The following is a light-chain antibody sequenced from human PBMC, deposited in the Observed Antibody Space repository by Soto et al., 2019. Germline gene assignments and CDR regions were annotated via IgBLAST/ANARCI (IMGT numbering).Light chain of an antibody. CDR1: HSVSSSY. V-gene: IGKV3-20*01. CDR3: QQYGSSPPIT. J-gene: IGKJ5*01. Sequence: EIVLTQSPGTLYLSPGERATLSCRASHSVSSSYVAWYQQKPGQAPRLLIYGASSRATGIPDRFSGSWSGTDFPLTISRLEPEDFAVYYCQQYGSSPPITVGQGTRLEIK. CDR2: GAS.